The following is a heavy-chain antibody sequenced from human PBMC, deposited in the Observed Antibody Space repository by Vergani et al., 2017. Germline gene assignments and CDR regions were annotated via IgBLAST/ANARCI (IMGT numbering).Heavy chain of an antibody. CDR2: ISSSGSTI. CDR3: ARDQSGYSSGWYSGGFDY. V-gene: IGHV3-48*03. CDR1: GFTFSSYE. D-gene: IGHD6-19*01. Sequence: EVQLVESGGGLVQPGGSLRLSCAASGFTFSSYEMNWVRQAPGKGLEWVSYISSSGSTIYYADSVKGRFTISRDNAKNSLYLQMNSLRAEDTAVYYCARDQSGYSSGWYSGGFDYWGQGTLVTVSS. J-gene: IGHJ4*02.